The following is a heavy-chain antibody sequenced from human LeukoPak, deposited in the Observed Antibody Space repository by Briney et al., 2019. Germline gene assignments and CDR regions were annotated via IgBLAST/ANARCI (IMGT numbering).Heavy chain of an antibody. CDR1: GGTFSSYA. V-gene: IGHV1-69*13. J-gene: IGHJ4*02. D-gene: IGHD4-17*01. CDR3: ARDRRHGDYDEY. CDR2: IIPIFGTA. Sequence: ASVKVSCKASGGTFSSYAISWVRQAPGQGLEWMGGIIPIFGTANYAQKFQGRVTITADESTSTAYMELSGLRSGDMAVYYCARDRRHGDYDEYWGQGTLVTVSS.